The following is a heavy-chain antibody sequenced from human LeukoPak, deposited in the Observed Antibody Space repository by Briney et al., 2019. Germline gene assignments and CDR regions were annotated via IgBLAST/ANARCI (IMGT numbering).Heavy chain of an antibody. J-gene: IGHJ4*02. D-gene: IGHD3-22*01. CDR1: GFTFSSYS. CDR3: ARGNYYDSSGYYPSPNLDY. V-gene: IGHV3-21*04. Sequence: GGSLRLSCAASGFTFSSYSMNWVRQAPGKGLEWVSSISSSSSYIYYADSVKGRFTISRDNAKNSLYLQMNSLRAEDTAVYYCARGNYYDSSGYYPSPNLDYWGQGTLVTVSS. CDR2: ISSSSSYI.